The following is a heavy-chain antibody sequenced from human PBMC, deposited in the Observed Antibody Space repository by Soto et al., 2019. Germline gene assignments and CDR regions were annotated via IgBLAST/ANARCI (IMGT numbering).Heavy chain of an antibody. CDR3: EKEGGLSGSYYISSSYYFDY. CDR1: GFTFSSYG. CDR2: ISYDGSNT. Sequence: QVQLVESGGGVVQPGRSLRLSCVASGFTFSSYGMHWVRQAPGKGLEWVAIISYDGSNTYYADSVKGRFTISRDNSKNTLYMQMKNLRAEDTSVYYCEKEGGLSGSYYISSSYYFDYWGQGTLVTVSS. J-gene: IGHJ4*02. D-gene: IGHD1-26*01. V-gene: IGHV3-30*18.